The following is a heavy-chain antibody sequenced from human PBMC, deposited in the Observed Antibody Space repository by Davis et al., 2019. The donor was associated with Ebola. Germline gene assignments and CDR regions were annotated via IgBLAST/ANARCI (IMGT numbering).Heavy chain of an antibody. CDR2: IYSGGST. CDR1: GFTFSDHY. CDR3: AREGLGSDRYFDY. D-gene: IGHD3-10*01. J-gene: IGHJ4*02. Sequence: GESLKISCAASGFTFSDHYMDWVRQAPGKGLEWVSVIYSGGSTYYADSLKGRFTISRDNSRNTLYLQINNLRAEDTAVYYCAREGLGSDRYFDYWGQGTLVTVSS. V-gene: IGHV3-66*01.